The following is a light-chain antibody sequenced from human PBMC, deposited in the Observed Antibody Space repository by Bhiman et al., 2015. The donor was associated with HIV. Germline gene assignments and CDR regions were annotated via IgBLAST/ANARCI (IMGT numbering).Light chain of an antibody. CDR1: SSNIGAGYD. V-gene: IGLV1-40*01. CDR2: TNT. Sequence: QSVLTQPPSMSGAPGQRVTISCTGSSSNIGAGYDVHWYQQLPRTAPKLLIYTNTNRPSGVPDRFSGSKSGTSASLAISGLQAEDEADYYCAAWDDSLVEGVFGGGTKLTVL. CDR3: AAWDDSLVEGV. J-gene: IGLJ2*01.